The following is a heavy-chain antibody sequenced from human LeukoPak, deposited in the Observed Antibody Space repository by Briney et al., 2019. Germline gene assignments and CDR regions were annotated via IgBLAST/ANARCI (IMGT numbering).Heavy chain of an antibody. J-gene: IGHJ4*02. CDR3: ARHGGTLDYFDD. D-gene: IGHD1-26*01. CDR2: ISDGGVT. Sequence: SETLSLTCNVSGGSISTYYWSWIRQPPGKGLEWIGYISDGGVTSYNPSLKGRVTISVDSPKNRFSLRLTSLTAVDTALYYCARHGGTLDYFDDWGPGSLVTVSS. V-gene: IGHV4-59*08. CDR1: GGSISTYY.